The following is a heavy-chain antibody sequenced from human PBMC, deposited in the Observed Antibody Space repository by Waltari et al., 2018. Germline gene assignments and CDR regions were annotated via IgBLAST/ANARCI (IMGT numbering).Heavy chain of an antibody. V-gene: IGHV4-59*01. J-gene: IGHJ6*03. D-gene: IGHD6-13*01. CDR1: GGSISSYY. CDR2: IYYSGST. Sequence: QVQLQESGPGLVKPSETLSLTCTVSGGSISSYYWSWIRQPPGKGLEWIGYIYYSGSTNYNPSLKSRVTISVDKSKNQFSLKLSSVTAADTAVYYCARVGSSWIPHYYYYMDVWGKGTTVTVSS. CDR3: ARVGSSWIPHYYYYMDV.